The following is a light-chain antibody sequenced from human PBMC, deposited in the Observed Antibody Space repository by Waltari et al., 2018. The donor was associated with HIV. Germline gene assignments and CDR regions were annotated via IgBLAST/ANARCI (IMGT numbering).Light chain of an antibody. J-gene: IGLJ1*01. Sequence: QSALTQPRSVSGSPGQPVTISCTGTSSDVGGYNYVSWYQQHPGKAPKLMIYDVNRRPSGVPGRFAGSQSGNTASLTISGLQTEDEADYYCYSYAGSYTAVFGTGTTVTVL. CDR1: SSDVGGYNY. CDR2: DVN. CDR3: YSYAGSYTAV. V-gene: IGLV2-11*01.